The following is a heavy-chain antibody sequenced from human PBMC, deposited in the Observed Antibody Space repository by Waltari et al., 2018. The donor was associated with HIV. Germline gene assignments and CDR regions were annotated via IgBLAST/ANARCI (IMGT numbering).Heavy chain of an antibody. J-gene: IGHJ6*02. V-gene: IGHV4-39*01. CDR3: STVTTFFGPYGMDV. Sequence: QLQLQESGPGLVKPSETLSLTCTVSGGSISSSSYYWGWIRQPPGKGLEWIGSIYYSGSTYYNPSRKSRVTISVDTAKNQFSLKLSAVTAADTAVYYCSTVTTFFGPYGMDVWGQGTTVTVSS. CDR1: GGSISSSSYY. CDR2: IYYSGST. D-gene: IGHD4-17*01.